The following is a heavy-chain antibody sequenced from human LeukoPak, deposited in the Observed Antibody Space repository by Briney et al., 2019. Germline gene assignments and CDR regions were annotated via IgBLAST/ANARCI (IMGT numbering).Heavy chain of an antibody. CDR3: AKDQSGSSLLPQAADY. V-gene: IGHV3-30*02. D-gene: IGHD1-26*01. J-gene: IGHJ4*02. CDR1: GFTFSTYG. CDR2: IRYDGFNK. Sequence: QPGGSLRLSCAASGFTFSTYGMSWVRQAPGKGLEWVAFIRYDGFNKYYADSVKGRFTISRDNSKHTLYLQMNSLRAEDTAMYYCAKDQSGSSLLPQAADYWGQGTLVTVSS.